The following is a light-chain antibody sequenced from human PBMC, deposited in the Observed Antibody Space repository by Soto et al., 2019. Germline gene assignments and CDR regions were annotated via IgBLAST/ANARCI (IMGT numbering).Light chain of an antibody. J-gene: IGKJ1*01. V-gene: IGKV3-15*01. CDR3: QQYNNWPTWT. CDR1: QSVSTN. CDR2: GAS. Sequence: EIVMTQSPTTLSVSPGERATLSCRASQSVSTNLAWYQQKPGQVPSLLIYGASTRATGVPARFSGSGSGTDFTLTISSLQSEDFAVYYCQQYNNWPTWTFGQGTKVDI.